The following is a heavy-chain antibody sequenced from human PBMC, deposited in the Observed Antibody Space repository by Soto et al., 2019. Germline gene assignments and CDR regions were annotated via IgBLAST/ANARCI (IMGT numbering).Heavy chain of an antibody. CDR1: GITISNYF. V-gene: IGHV3-30-3*01. D-gene: IGHD2-2*01. Sequence: HVQLVESVGGVVQPGRSLRVSCAASGITISNYFMYWVRQAPGKGLEWVAAISYDGSNKHYSDSVKGRFTISRDNSKNTLFLQMNRLRDEDTAVYYCGAGDQYYAMGVWGQGTTVAVSS. J-gene: IGHJ6*02. CDR3: GAGDQYYAMGV. CDR2: ISYDGSNK.